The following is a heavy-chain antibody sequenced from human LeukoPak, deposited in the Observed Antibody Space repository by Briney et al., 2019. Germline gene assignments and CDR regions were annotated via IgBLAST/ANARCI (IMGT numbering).Heavy chain of an antibody. CDR1: GFTFSSYG. V-gene: IGHV3-33*06. D-gene: IGHD5-18*01. J-gene: IGHJ4*02. Sequence: GGSLRLSCAASGFTFSSYGMHWVRQAPGKGLEWVAVIWYDGSNKYYADSVKGRFTISRDNSKNTLYLQMNSLRAEDTAVYYCAKQLRGYSYGLDYRGQGTLVTVSS. CDR2: IWYDGSNK. CDR3: AKQLRGYSYGLDY.